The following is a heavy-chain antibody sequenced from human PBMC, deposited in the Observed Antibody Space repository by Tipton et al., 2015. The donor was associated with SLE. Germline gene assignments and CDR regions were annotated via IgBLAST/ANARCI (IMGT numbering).Heavy chain of an antibody. J-gene: IGHJ4*02. CDR2: VYDSGST. CDR1: GGSIGRSSYY. Sequence: GLVKPSETLSLTCTVSGGSIGRSSYYWGWIRQPRGKGLEWIASVYDSGSTYYNPSLKSRGTISVDTSKNQFSLRLSSVTAADTAVYFCATLGGGTYSPFDFWGQGTLVTVSS. V-gene: IGHV4-39*01. CDR3: ATLGGGTYSPFDF. D-gene: IGHD1-26*01.